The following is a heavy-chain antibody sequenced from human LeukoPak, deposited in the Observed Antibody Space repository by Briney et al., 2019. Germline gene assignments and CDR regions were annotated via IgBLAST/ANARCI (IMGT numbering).Heavy chain of an antibody. V-gene: IGHV3-23*01. J-gene: IGHJ4*02. CDR3: AKDLWSGIAVAGVRSDY. Sequence: GASVKVSCKASGYSFTDKYMHWVRQAPGQGLEWVSAISGSGGSTYYADSVKGRFTISRDNSKNTLYLQMNSLRAEDTAVYYCAKDLWSGIAVAGVRSDYWGQGTLVTVSS. D-gene: IGHD6-19*01. CDR2: ISGSGGST. CDR1: GYSFTDKY.